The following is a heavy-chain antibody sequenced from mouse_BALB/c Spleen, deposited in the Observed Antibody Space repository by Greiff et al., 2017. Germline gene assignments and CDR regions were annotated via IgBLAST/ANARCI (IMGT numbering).Heavy chain of an antibody. V-gene: IGHV6-6*02. CDR1: GFTFSSYW. D-gene: IGHD4-1*01. CDR2: IRLKSDNYAT. J-gene: IGHJ2*01. Sequence: EVQLVESGGGLVQPGGSMKLSCVASGFTFSSYWMSWVRQSPEKGLEWVAEIRLKSDNYATHYAESVKGKFTISRDDSKSRLYLQMNSLRAEDTGIYYCTLGRRYFDYWGQGTTLTVSS. CDR3: TLGRRYFDY.